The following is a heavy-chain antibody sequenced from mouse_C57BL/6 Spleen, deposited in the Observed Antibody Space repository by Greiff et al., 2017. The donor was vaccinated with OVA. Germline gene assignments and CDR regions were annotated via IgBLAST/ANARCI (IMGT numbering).Heavy chain of an antibody. D-gene: IGHD1-1*01. CDR3: AREVTTVVATGGY. V-gene: IGHV1-82*01. CDR1: GYAFRSSW. Sequence: QVQLQQSGPELVKPGASVKISCKASGYAFRSSWMNWVKQRPGKGLEWIGRIYPGDGDTNYNGKFKGKATLTADKSSSTAYMQLSSLTSEDSAVYFCAREVTTVVATGGYWGQGTTLTVSS. CDR2: IYPGDGDT. J-gene: IGHJ2*01.